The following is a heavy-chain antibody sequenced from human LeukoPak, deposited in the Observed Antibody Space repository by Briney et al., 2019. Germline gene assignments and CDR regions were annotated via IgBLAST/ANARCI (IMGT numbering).Heavy chain of an antibody. D-gene: IGHD3-22*01. J-gene: IGHJ3*02. CDR1: GFALSTSGVG. CDR2: NYWKDDK. CDR3: ARTRLGGLSGYYYPVAFDI. V-gene: IGHV2-5*01. Sequence: SGPTLVNPTQTLTLTCTLSGFALSTSGVGVGWIRQPPGKALEWLSLNYWKDDKRYTPSRKSRLTITKDTSKNQVVLTMTNMDPVDTATYYCARTRLGGLSGYYYPVAFDIWGQGTMVTVSS.